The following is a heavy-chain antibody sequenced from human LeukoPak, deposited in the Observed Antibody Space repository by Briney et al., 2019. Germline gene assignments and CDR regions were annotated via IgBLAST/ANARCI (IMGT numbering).Heavy chain of an antibody. CDR2: ISPTGGT. Sequence: SETLSLTCSVSGGSISSYYWSWIRQPPGKGLEWIGYISPTGGTNYNPSLTRRVTVSVDTSKNLFSLKLDPVTAADTAVYFCARRSVTRWYYSDWGQGTLVTVSS. D-gene: IGHD3-16*01. CDR1: GGSISSYY. V-gene: IGHV4-4*09. J-gene: IGHJ4*02. CDR3: ARRSVTRWYYSD.